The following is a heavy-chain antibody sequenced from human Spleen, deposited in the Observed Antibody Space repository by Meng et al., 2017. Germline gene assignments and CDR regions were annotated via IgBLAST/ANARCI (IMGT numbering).Heavy chain of an antibody. CDR3: ARARYSSGWYYFDY. V-gene: IGHV3-11*04. D-gene: IGHD6-19*01. Sequence: GGSLRLSCAASGFTFSDYYMSWIRQAPGKGLEWVSYISSSGSTIYYADSVKGRFTISRDNAKNSLYLQMNSLRAEDPAVYYCARARYSSGWYYFDYWGQGTLVTVSS. CDR2: ISSSGSTI. J-gene: IGHJ4*02. CDR1: GFTFSDYY.